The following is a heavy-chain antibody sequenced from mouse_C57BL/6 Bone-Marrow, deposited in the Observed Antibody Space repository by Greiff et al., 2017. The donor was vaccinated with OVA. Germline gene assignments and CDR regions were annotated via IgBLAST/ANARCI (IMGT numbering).Heavy chain of an antibody. CDR2: ILPGSGNT. V-gene: IGHV1-9*01. Sequence: QVQLQQSGAELMKPGASVKLSCKATGYTFTGYWIEWVKQRPGHGLEWIGEILPGSGNTNYNEKFKGKATFTADTSSNTAYMQLSSLTNEDSAIYYCARVCDYYGSSFFDYWGQGTTLTVSS. CDR3: ARVCDYYGSSFFDY. J-gene: IGHJ2*01. D-gene: IGHD1-1*01. CDR1: GYTFTGYW.